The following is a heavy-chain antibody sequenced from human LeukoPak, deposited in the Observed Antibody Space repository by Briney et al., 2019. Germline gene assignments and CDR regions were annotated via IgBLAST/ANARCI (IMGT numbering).Heavy chain of an antibody. Sequence: ASVKVSCKVSGYTLTELSMHWVRQAPGQGLEWMGIINPSGGSTSYAQKFQGRVTMTRDMSTSTVYMELSSLRSEDTAVYYCARDRVHGDYVRWFDPWGQGTLVTVSS. CDR1: GYTLTELS. CDR2: INPSGGST. J-gene: IGHJ5*02. CDR3: ARDRVHGDYVRWFDP. V-gene: IGHV1-46*01. D-gene: IGHD4-17*01.